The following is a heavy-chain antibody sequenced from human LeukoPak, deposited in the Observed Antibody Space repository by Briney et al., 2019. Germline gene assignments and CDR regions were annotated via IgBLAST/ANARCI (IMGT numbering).Heavy chain of an antibody. Sequence: GASVKVSCKASGYTFTGYYMHWVRQAPGQGLEWTGWINPNSGGTNYAQKFQGRVTMTRDTSISTAYMELSRLRSDDTAVYYRARDHVTIFGVEYGMDVWGQGTTVTVSS. D-gene: IGHD3-3*01. CDR2: INPNSGGT. CDR1: GYTFTGYY. J-gene: IGHJ6*02. V-gene: IGHV1-2*02. CDR3: ARDHVTIFGVEYGMDV.